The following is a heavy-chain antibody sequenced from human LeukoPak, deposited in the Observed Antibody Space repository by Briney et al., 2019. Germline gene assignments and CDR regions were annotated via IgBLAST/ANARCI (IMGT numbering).Heavy chain of an antibody. J-gene: IGHJ4*02. CDR2: IYSGGST. Sequence: GGSLRLSCAASGFTVGSNYMSWVRQAPGKGLEWVSVIYSGGSTYYADSVKGRFTISRDNSKNTLYLQMNSLRAEDTAVYYCARGLWFGESSGFDYWGQGTLVTVSS. D-gene: IGHD3-10*01. CDR1: GFTVGSNY. CDR3: ARGLWFGESSGFDY. V-gene: IGHV3-53*01.